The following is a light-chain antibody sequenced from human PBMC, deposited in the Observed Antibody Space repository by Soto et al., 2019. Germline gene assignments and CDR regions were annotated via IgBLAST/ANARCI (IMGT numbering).Light chain of an antibody. J-gene: IGKJ4*01. CDR1: QSVSSN. Sequence: EIVMTQSPATLSVSPGERATLSCRASQSVSSNLAWYQQKPGQTPNLLIYVASTRATGIPARFSGSGSGTEFTLTLSSLQSEDFAVYYCQQYNVWPLTFGGGTKVEFK. CDR3: QQYNVWPLT. V-gene: IGKV3-15*01. CDR2: VAS.